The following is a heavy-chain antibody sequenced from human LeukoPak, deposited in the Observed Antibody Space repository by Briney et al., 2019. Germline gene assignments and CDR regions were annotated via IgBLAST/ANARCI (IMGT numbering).Heavy chain of an antibody. CDR1: GFTVSFNY. D-gene: IGHD5-12*01. CDR2: MKQDGREK. J-gene: IGHJ3*02. CDR3: ARISLPLAEDAFDI. V-gene: IGHV3-7*01. Sequence: GGSLRLSCAASGFTVSFNYMTWVRQAPGKGLEWVANMKQDGREKYYVDSVKGRFTISRDNAKNSLYLQMNSLRAEDTAVYYCARISLPLAEDAFDIWGQGTMVTVSS.